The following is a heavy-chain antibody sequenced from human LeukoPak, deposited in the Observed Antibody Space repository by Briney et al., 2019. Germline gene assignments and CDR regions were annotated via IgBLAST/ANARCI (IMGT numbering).Heavy chain of an antibody. CDR3: SKTSRDRSFDY. V-gene: IGHV3-9*01. J-gene: IGHJ4*02. CDR2: ISWSGNSI. Sequence: GGSLRLSCAASGFTFGDYEMHWVRQAPGKGLEWVSGISWSGNSIGYADSVKGRFTISRDNAENSLYLQMNSLRAEDTALYYCSKTSRDRSFDYWGQGTLVTVSS. D-gene: IGHD3-22*01. CDR1: GFTFGDYE.